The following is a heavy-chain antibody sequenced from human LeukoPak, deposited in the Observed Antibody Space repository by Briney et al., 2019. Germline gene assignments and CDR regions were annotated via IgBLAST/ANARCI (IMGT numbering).Heavy chain of an antibody. V-gene: IGHV1-69*04. CDR2: IIPILGIA. CDR3: ARDSSSGWYYDY. CDR1: GGTFSSYA. D-gene: IGHD6-19*01. Sequence: ASVKVSRKASGGTFSSYAISWVRQAPGQGLEWMGRIIPILGIANYAQKFQGRVTITADKSTSTAYMELSSLRSEDTAVYYCARDSSSGWYYDYWGQGTLVTVSS. J-gene: IGHJ4*02.